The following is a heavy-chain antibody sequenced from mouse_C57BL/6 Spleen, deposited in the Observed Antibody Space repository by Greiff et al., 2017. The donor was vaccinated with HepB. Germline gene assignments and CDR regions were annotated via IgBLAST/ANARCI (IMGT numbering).Heavy chain of an antibody. CDR1: GYAFSSSW. V-gene: IGHV1-82*01. D-gene: IGHD3-2*02. Sequence: VQLQQSGPELVKPGASVKISCKASGYAFSSSWMNWVKQRPGKGLEWIGRIYPGDGDTNYNGKFKGKATLTADKSSSTAYMQLSSLTSEDSAVYFCASTAQATPYAMDYWGQGTSVTVSS. J-gene: IGHJ4*01. CDR3: ASTAQATPYAMDY. CDR2: IYPGDGDT.